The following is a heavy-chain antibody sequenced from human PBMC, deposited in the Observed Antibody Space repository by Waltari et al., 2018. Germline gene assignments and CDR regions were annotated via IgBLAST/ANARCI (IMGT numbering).Heavy chain of an antibody. V-gene: IGHV4-59*01. J-gene: IGHJ4*02. CDR3: ARETYDYVWGSYRYPIFDY. CDR1: GSISSYY. Sequence: QVQLQESGPGLVKPGGSISSYYWSWIRQPPGKGLEWIGYIYYSGSTNYNPSLKSRVTISVDTSKNQFSLKLSSVTAADTAVYYCARETYDYVWGSYRYPIFDYWGQGTLVTVSS. D-gene: IGHD3-16*02. CDR2: IYYSGST.